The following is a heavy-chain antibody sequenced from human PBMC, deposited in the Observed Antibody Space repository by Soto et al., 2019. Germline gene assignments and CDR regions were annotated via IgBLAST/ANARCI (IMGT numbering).Heavy chain of an antibody. CDR3: ARDAVDCNSTRCCAWLCYYDY. J-gene: IGHJ4*02. Sequence: ASVKVSCKASGGTFSSYAISWVRQAPGQGLEWMGGIIPIFGTANYAQKFQGRVTITADESTSTAYMELSSLRSEDTAVYYCARDAVDCNSTRCCAWLCYYDYWGQGTRGTVSS. V-gene: IGHV1-69*13. D-gene: IGHD2-2*01. CDR1: GGTFSSYA. CDR2: IIPIFGTA.